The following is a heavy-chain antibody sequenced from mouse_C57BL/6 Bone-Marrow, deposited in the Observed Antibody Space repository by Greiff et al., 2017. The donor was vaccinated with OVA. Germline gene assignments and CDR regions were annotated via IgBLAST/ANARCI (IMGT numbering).Heavy chain of an antibody. CDR3: ARSGDYGKDVDG. J-gene: IGHJ1*03. CDR1: GYTFTDYY. CDR2: INPNNGGT. V-gene: IGHV1-26*01. D-gene: IGHD1-1*01. Sequence: VQLQQSGPELVKPGASVKISCKASGYTFTDYYMNWVKQSHGKSLEWIGDINPNNGGTSYNQKFQGTATLTVDKSSSTAYMRRRSLTSEDAAVYYCARSGDYGKDVDGWGTGTTVTVSS.